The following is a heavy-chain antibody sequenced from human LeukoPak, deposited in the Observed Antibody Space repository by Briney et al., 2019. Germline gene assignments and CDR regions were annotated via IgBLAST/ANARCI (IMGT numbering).Heavy chain of an antibody. CDR1: GGSISSSSYY. J-gene: IGHJ5*02. D-gene: IGHD2-15*01. Sequence: PSETLSLTCTVSGGSISSSSYYWGWIRQPPGKGLEWIGSIYYSGSTYYNPSLKSRVTISVDTSKNQFSLKLSSVTAADTAVYYCAGHFLPRRRIVVVVAATPSGDNWFDPWGQGTLVTVSS. V-gene: IGHV4-39*01. CDR3: AGHFLPRRRIVVVVAATPSGDNWFDP. CDR2: IYYSGST.